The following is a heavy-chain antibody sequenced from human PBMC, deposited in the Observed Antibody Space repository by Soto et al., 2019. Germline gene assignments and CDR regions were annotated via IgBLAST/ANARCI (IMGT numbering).Heavy chain of an antibody. J-gene: IGHJ5*02. D-gene: IGHD4-4*01. V-gene: IGHV3-48*02. CDR2: ISSSSSTI. Sequence: GGSLRLSCTASGFTFSNYSMNWVRQAPGKGLEWVSYISSSSSTIYYADSVKGRFTISRDNAKNSLYLQMNSLRDEDTAVYYCARDPSVTLPYNWFDPWGQGTLVTVSS. CDR1: GFTFSNYS. CDR3: ARDPSVTLPYNWFDP.